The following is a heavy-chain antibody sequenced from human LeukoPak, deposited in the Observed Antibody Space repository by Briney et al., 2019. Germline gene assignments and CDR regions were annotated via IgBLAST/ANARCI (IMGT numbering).Heavy chain of an antibody. CDR2: IYSDGST. Sequence: GGSLRLSCAASGFTFSSCYMNWVRQAPGKGLEWVAVIYSDGSTYYADSVKGRFTIFRDNSKSTLYLQMNSLRAEDTAVYYCARGGAFDIWGQGTMVTVSS. CDR3: ARGGAFDI. V-gene: IGHV3-66*01. CDR1: GFTFSSCY. J-gene: IGHJ3*02.